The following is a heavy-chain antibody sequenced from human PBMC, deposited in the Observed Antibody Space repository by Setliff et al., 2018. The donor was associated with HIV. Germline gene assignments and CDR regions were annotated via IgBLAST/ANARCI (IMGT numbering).Heavy chain of an antibody. CDR1: EYTFVDYY. V-gene: IGHV1-69-2*01. D-gene: IGHD3-16*02. CDR2: VGPDDGET. Sequence: ASVMVSCKASEYTFVDYYMHWVQQAPGKGLEWMGRVGPDDGETIYAEKFQDRLTITADASTDTTYMELSSLRSEDTAVYYCVIVPLYENVYDNIWGSYRPLDYWGQGTLVTVSS. CDR3: VIVPLYENVYDNIWGSYRPLDY. J-gene: IGHJ4*02.